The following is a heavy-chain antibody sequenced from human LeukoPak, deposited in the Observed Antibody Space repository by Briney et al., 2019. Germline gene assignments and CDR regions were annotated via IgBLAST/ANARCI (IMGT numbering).Heavy chain of an antibody. Sequence: PSETLSLTCTVSGGSISSSSYYWGWIRQPPGKGLEWIGSIYYSGSTYYNPSLKSRVTISVDWSKNQFSLKLSSVTAADTAVYYCARYCSSTSCYNAHPDAFDIWGQGTMVTVSS. CDR3: ARYCSSTSCYNAHPDAFDI. J-gene: IGHJ3*02. CDR1: GGSISSSSYY. CDR2: IYYSGST. V-gene: IGHV4-39*07. D-gene: IGHD2-2*02.